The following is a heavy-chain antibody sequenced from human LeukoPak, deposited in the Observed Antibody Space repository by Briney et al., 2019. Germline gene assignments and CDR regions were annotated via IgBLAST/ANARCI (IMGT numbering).Heavy chain of an antibody. CDR3: AKDKRGNYDSSGYYDY. CDR2: ISWNSGSI. CDR1: GFTFDDYA. Sequence: GGSLRLSCAASGFTFDDYAIHWVRQAPGKGLEWVSGISWNSGSIGYADSVKGRFTISRDNAKNSLYLQMNSLRAEDMALYYCAKDKRGNYDSSGYYDYWGQGTLVTVSS. D-gene: IGHD3-22*01. V-gene: IGHV3-9*03. J-gene: IGHJ4*02.